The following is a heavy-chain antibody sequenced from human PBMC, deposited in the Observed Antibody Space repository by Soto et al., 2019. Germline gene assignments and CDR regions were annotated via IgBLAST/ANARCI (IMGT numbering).Heavy chain of an antibody. J-gene: IGHJ4*02. D-gene: IGHD2-8*01. CDR1: GGTFSSYA. Sequence: QVQLVQSGAEVKKPGSSVKVSCKASGGTFSSYAISWVRQAPGQGLEWMGGIIPIFGTANYAQKFQGRVTITADKSPSTAYMEQSSLRSEDTAVYYCPRGCTNGVCYKGGGFDYWGQGTLVTVSS. CDR2: IIPIFGTA. CDR3: PRGCTNGVCYKGGGFDY. V-gene: IGHV1-69*06.